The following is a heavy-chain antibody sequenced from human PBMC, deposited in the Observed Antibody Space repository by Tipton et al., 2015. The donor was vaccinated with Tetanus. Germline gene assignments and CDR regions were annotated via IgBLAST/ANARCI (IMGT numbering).Heavy chain of an antibody. D-gene: IGHD7-27*01. J-gene: IGHJ4*02. CDR3: ARGSGAMDS. V-gene: IGHV3-48*02. CDR2: ISSDGGTT. Sequence: SLRLSCAAFGFTFTNYPMHWVRQAPGKGLEWVSGISSDGGTTYYADSVKGRFTISRDNAKNSLYLQMTNLRDEDTAVYYCARGSGAMDSGGQGTRLTVSS. CDR1: GFTFTNYP.